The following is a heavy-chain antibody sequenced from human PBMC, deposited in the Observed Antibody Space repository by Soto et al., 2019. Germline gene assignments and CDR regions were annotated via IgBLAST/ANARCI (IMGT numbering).Heavy chain of an antibody. CDR1: GGTFSSYA. D-gene: IGHD6-19*01. Sequence: QVQLVQSGAEVKKPGSSVKVSCKASGGTFSSYAISWVRQAPGQGLELMGGIIPILGTANYAQKFQGRVTITADESTSTAYMELSSLRSEDTAVYYCARVPHPDIAVYFDYWGQGTLVTVSS. CDR2: IIPILGTA. V-gene: IGHV1-69*12. J-gene: IGHJ4*02. CDR3: ARVPHPDIAVYFDY.